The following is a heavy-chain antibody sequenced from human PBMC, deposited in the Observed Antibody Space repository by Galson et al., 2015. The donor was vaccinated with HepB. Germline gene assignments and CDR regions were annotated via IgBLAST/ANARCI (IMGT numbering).Heavy chain of an antibody. J-gene: IGHJ4*02. V-gene: IGHV6-1*01. Sequence: AISGDSVSSNSASWNWIRQSPSRGLEWLGRTYYRSTWYNEYAVSLRGRISINPDTSNNQISLQLNSVTPEDTALYHCARTTSGGFDYWDQGTLVTVSS. D-gene: IGHD1-1*01. CDR1: GDSVSSNSAS. CDR3: ARTTSGGFDY. CDR2: TYYRSTWYN.